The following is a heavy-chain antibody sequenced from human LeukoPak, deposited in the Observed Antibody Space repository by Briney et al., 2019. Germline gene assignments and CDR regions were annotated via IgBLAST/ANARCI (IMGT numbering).Heavy chain of an antibody. CDR2: IVGSGGST. CDR3: AKPPNYDSDAPRVDY. D-gene: IGHD3-22*01. V-gene: IGHV3-23*01. CDR1: GFTFSSYA. J-gene: IGHJ4*02. Sequence: PGGSLRLSCAASGFTFSSYAMSWVRQAPGKGLEWVSGIVGSGGSTYYANSVKGRFTISRDNSKNTLYLQMNSLRAEDTAVYYCAKPPNYDSDAPRVDYWGQGTLVTVSS.